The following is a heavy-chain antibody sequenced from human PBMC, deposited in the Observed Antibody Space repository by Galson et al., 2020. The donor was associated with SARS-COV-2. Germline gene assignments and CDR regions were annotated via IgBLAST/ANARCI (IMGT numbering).Heavy chain of an antibody. V-gene: IGHV4-34*01. D-gene: IGHD3-22*01. Sequence: SETLSLTCAVYGGSFSGHYWSWLRQSPGKGLEWIGEITQSGSVNYNPSLKRRVTISADTSKNQFSLELRSVTAADTAVYYCARGLFQTTMVIVVFTSGSFYFDSWGQGTLVSVSS. CDR2: ITQSGSV. CDR3: ARGLFQTTMVIVVFTSGSFYFDS. CDR1: GGSFSGHY. J-gene: IGHJ4*02.